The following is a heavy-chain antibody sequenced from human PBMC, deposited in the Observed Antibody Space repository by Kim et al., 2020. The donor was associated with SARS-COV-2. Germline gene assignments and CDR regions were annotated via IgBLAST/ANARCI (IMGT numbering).Heavy chain of an antibody. V-gene: IGHV1-24*01. D-gene: IGHD2-15*01. CDR1: GYTLTELS. J-gene: IGHJ4*02. CDR2: FDPEDGET. Sequence: ASVKVSCKVSGYTLTELSMHWVRQAPGKGLEWMGGFDPEDGETIYAQKFQGRVTMTEDTSTDTAYMELSSLRSEDTAVYYCATDLYCSGGICYLPSWGQGTLVTVSS. CDR3: ATDLYCSGGICYLPS.